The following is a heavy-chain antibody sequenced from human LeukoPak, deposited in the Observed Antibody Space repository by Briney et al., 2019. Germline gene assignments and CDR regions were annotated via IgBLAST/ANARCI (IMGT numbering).Heavy chain of an antibody. J-gene: IGHJ4*02. CDR3: AKDRRLPWDYFDS. V-gene: IGHV3-7*03. Sequence: GGSLRLSCEASGFTFSSYWMSWVRQAPGKGLEWVANIKTDGSEKYYVDSVKGRFTISRDNAKNSLYLQMNSLRAEDTAVYYCAKDRRLPWDYFDSWGQGTLVTVSS. CDR2: IKTDGSEK. CDR1: GFTFSSYW. D-gene: IGHD5-12*01.